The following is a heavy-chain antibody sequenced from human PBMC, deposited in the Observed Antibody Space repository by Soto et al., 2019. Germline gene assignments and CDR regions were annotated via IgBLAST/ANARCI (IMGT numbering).Heavy chain of an antibody. V-gene: IGHV1-18*04. CDR1: GYTFTSYG. J-gene: IGHJ4*02. Sequence: ASVKVSCKASGYTFTSYGFAWVRQAPGQGLEWMGWISAQNGNTNYAENLQGRVTMITDTTTSTAYMELRSLRSDDTAVYYCARAWELIYYFDFWGQGAMVTVSA. D-gene: IGHD1-26*01. CDR3: ARAWELIYYFDF. CDR2: ISAQNGNT.